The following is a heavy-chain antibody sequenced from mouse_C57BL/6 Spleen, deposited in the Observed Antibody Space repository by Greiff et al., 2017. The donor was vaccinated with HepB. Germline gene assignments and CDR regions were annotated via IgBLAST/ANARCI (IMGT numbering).Heavy chain of an antibody. Sequence: VQLQQSGAELARPGASVKMSCKASGYTFTSYTMHWVKQRPGQGLEWIGYINPSSGYTKYNQKFKDKATLTADKSSSTAYMQLSSLTSEDCAVYYCARGHYEELRGDYWGQGTTLTVSS. CDR3: ARGHYEELRGDY. V-gene: IGHV1-4*01. CDR1: GYTFTSYT. CDR2: INPSSGYT. J-gene: IGHJ2*01. D-gene: IGHD2-12*01.